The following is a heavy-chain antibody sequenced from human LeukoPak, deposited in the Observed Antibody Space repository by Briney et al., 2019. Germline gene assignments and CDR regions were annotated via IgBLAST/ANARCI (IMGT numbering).Heavy chain of an antibody. CDR3: ARDTRYSSSWYLFDY. Sequence: PSETLSLTCTVSGGSISSSGYYWSWIRQHPGKGLEWIGYIYYSGSTYYNPSLKSRVTISVDTSKNQFSLKLSSVTAADTAVYYCARDTRYSSSWYLFDYWGQGTLVTVSS. V-gene: IGHV4-31*03. CDR1: GGSISSSGYY. J-gene: IGHJ4*02. CDR2: IYYSGST. D-gene: IGHD6-13*01.